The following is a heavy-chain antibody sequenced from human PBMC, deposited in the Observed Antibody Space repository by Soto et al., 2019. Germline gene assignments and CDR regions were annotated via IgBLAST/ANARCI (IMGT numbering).Heavy chain of an antibody. CDR3: AKGFYDSSGYVIDY. CDR2: ISYDGSNK. CDR1: GFTFSSYG. J-gene: IGHJ4*02. Sequence: GGSLRLSCAASGFTFSSYGMHWVRQAPGKGLEWVAVISYDGSNKYYADSVKGRFAISRDNSKNTLYLQMNSLRAEDTAVYYSAKGFYDSSGYVIDYWGQGTLVTVSS. D-gene: IGHD3-22*01. V-gene: IGHV3-30*18.